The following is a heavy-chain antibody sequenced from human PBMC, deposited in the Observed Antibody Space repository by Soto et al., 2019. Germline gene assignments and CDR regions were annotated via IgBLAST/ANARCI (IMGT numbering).Heavy chain of an antibody. CDR1: GYTFTNYA. D-gene: IGHD2-2*01. CDR2: INAGNGNT. J-gene: IGHJ3*02. Sequence: QVQFVQSGAELKKPGASVKVSCKASGYTFTNYAMHWGRQAPGQRLEWMGWINAGNGNTKSSQKFQGRVTITRDTSARTAYVELTSLRSDDTAVYYCARAGYCSSTSCSDAFDIWGQGTLVTVSS. V-gene: IGHV1-3*01. CDR3: ARAGYCSSTSCSDAFDI.